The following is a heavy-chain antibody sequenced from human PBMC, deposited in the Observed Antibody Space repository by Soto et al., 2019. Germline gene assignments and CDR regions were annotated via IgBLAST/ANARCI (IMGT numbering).Heavy chain of an antibody. Sequence: SGPTLVNPTQTLTLTCAFSGFSLSTGGVGVGWIRQPPGKALEWLAAIYGNDDVRYSPSLKSRLTITKDTSKNQVVLTMTNMDPVDTAIYYCAHRRPAARPIYFDYWGQGTLVTVSS. D-gene: IGHD6-6*01. CDR1: GFSLSTGGVG. V-gene: IGHV2-5*01. J-gene: IGHJ4*02. CDR2: IYGNDDV. CDR3: AHRRPAARPIYFDY.